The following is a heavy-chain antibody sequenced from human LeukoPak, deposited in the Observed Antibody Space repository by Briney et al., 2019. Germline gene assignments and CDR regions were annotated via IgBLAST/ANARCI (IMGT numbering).Heavy chain of an antibody. Sequence: GGSLRLSCAASGFTFSRYEMNWVRQAPGKGLEWVSAISGSGGSTYYADSVKGRFTISRDNSKNTLYLQMNSLRAEDTAVYYCAKGRDYGGNSVSVDYWGQGTLVTVSS. CDR2: ISGSGGST. V-gene: IGHV3-23*01. CDR3: AKGRDYGGNSVSVDY. D-gene: IGHD4-23*01. J-gene: IGHJ4*02. CDR1: GFTFSRYE.